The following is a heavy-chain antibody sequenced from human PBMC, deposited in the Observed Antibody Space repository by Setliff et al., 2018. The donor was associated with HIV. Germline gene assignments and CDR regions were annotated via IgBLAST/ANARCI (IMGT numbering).Heavy chain of an antibody. CDR2: ITYSGSA. Sequence: SETLSLTCTVSGGSISSDDYYWNWIRQPPGKGLEWIGYITYSGSAYYNPSLKSRVTISIDTSKNQFFLKLSSVTAADTAVYYCARLRPSVADRSYFDHWGQGTLVTVSS. V-gene: IGHV4-30-4*08. CDR1: GGSISSDDYY. J-gene: IGHJ4*02. CDR3: ARLRPSVADRSYFDH. D-gene: IGHD6-19*01.